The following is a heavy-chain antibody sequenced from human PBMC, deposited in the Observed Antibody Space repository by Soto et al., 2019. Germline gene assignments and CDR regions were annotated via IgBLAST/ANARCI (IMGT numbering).Heavy chain of an antibody. CDR2: IRIKANDYAT. CDR3: TTQGYGDRYGICI. CDR1: GFTFSGSA. V-gene: IGHV3-73*01. D-gene: IGHD4-17*01. J-gene: IGHJ6*02. Sequence: PGGSLRLCGAASGFTFSGSALHWVRQVSGRRLEWVGRIRIKANDYATVYAASVKGKFTXXXDXXXXTAXLQXXGLXTEDTAGYYCTTQGYGDRYGICIRGLWTTGSV.